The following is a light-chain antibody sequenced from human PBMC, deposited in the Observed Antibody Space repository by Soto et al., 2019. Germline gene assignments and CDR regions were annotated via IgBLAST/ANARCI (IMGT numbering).Light chain of an antibody. V-gene: IGKV1-27*01. CDR2: AAS. CDR3: QKYESAPWT. CDR1: QGISNY. J-gene: IGKJ1*01. Sequence: DIQMTQSPSSLSASVGDRVTITCRASQGISNYLAWYQQKPERAPKLLIFAASRLQSGVPSRFSGSGSGTDLTLTISSLQPEDVATYYCQKYESAPWTFGQGTKVEIK.